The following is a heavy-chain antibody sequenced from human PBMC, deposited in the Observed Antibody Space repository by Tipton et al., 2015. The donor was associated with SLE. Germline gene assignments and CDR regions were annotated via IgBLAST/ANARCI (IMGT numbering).Heavy chain of an antibody. CDR1: GGSFSGYY. D-gene: IGHD4-17*01. V-gene: IGHV4-34*01. Sequence: TLSLTCAVYGGSFSGYYWSWIRQPPGKGLEWIGEINHSGSTNYNPSLKSRVTISVDTSKNQFSLKLSSVTAADTAVYYCARGGMTTVTPSGNRWYFDLWGRGTLVTVSS. J-gene: IGHJ2*01. CDR3: ARGGMTTVTPSGNRWYFDL. CDR2: INHSGST.